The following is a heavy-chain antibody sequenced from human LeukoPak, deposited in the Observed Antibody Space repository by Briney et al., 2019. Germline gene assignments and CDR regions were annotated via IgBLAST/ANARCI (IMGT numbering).Heavy chain of an antibody. CDR1: GYTFTGYY. D-gene: IGHD3-3*01. Sequence: GASVKVSCKASGYTFTGYYMHWVRQAPGQGLEWMGRINPNSGGTSYAQKFQGRVTMTRDTSISTAYMELSRLRSDDTAVYYCARDSYDFWSGYHQPWGQGTLVTVSS. J-gene: IGHJ5*02. CDR3: ARDSYDFWSGYHQP. V-gene: IGHV1-2*06. CDR2: INPNSGGT.